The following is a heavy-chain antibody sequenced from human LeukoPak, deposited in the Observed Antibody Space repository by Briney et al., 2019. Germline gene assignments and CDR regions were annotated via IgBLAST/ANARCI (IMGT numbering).Heavy chain of an antibody. CDR3: VKRELYIVATT. Sequence: GGSLRLSCAASGFTSSSNAMGWVRQAPGKGLGWVSAISPGGSPYYADSVKGRFTISRDNSKNTLYLQMNSLRAEDTAVYYCVKRELYIVATTWGQGTLVTVSS. J-gene: IGHJ5*02. CDR1: GFTSSSNA. CDR2: ISPGGSP. D-gene: IGHD5-12*01. V-gene: IGHV3-23*01.